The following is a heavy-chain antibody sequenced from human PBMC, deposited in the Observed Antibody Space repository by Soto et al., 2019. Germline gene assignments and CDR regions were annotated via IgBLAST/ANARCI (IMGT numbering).Heavy chain of an antibody. J-gene: IGHJ1*01. CDR3: ARSEGRFVEWLLTPEQYFQH. D-gene: IGHD3-3*01. Sequence: QVQLVQSGAEVKKPGASVKVSCKASGSTFTIYGISWVRQAPGQGLEWMGWISAYNGNTNYAQKLQGRVTMTTDTATSTAYMELRSLRSDATAVYYGARSEGRFVEWLLTPEQYFQHWGQGTLVTVSS. V-gene: IGHV1-18*01. CDR2: ISAYNGNT. CDR1: GSTFTIYG.